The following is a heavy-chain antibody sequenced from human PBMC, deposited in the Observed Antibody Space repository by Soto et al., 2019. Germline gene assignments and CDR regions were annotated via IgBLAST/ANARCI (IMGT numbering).Heavy chain of an antibody. J-gene: IGHJ3*02. CDR1: GGTFSSYA. D-gene: IGHD3-22*01. V-gene: IGHV1-69*13. CDR3: ARGSEVNYYDSSGYFDAFDI. CDR2: IIPIFGTA. Sequence: ASVKVSCKASGGTFSSYAISWVRQVPGQGLEWMGGIIPIFGTANYAQKFQGRVTITADESTSTAYMELSSLRSEDTAVYYCARGSEVNYYDSSGYFDAFDIWGQGTMVTVSS.